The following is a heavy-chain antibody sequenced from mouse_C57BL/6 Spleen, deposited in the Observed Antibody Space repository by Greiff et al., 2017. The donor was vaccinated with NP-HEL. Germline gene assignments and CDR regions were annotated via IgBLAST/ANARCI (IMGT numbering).Heavy chain of an antibody. CDR1: GFSLTSYG. J-gene: IGHJ4*01. D-gene: IGHD2-1*01. CDR3: ARNYYGNYECAMDY. Sequence: QVQLKQSGPGLVQPSQCLSITCTVSGFSLTSYGVHWVRQSPGKGLEWLGVIWSGGSTDYNAAFISRLSISKDNSKSQVFFKMNSLQADDTAIYYCARNYYGNYECAMDYWGQGTSVTVSS. CDR2: IWSGGST. V-gene: IGHV2-2*01.